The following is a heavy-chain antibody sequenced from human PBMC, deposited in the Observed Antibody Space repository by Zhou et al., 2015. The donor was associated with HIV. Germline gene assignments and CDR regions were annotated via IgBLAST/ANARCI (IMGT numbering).Heavy chain of an antibody. J-gene: IGHJ3*02. D-gene: IGHD6-13*01. Sequence: QVHLVESGGGVVQPGRSLRLSCAASGFTFSSYAMNWVRQAPGKGLEWVAAISYDGSKYYYGDSVKGRFTISRDNSKNTLYLHMNSLRPEDTAVYYCARDKVAALSDAFDIWGQGTVVTVSS. CDR2: ISYDGSKY. CDR3: ARDKVAALSDAFDI. CDR1: GFTFSSYA. V-gene: IGHV3-30*04.